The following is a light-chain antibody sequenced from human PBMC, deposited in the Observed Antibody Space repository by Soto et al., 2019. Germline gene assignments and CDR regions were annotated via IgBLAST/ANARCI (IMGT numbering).Light chain of an antibody. J-gene: IGLJ2*01. Sequence: QSALTQPASVSGSPGQSITISCTGTSSDVGSYNLVSWYQHHPGKAPKLMIYDVSKRPSGVSNRFSGSKSGNTASLTISGLQAEDESDYYCCSYASSRIVAFGGGTKVTVL. CDR3: CSYASSRIVA. CDR2: DVS. V-gene: IGLV2-23*02. CDR1: SSDVGSYNL.